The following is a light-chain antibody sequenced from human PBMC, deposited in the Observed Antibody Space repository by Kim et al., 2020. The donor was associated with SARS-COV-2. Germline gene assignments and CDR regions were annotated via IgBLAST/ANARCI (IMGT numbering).Light chain of an antibody. CDR2: GTY. V-gene: IGKV3-20*01. J-gene: IGKJ1*01. CDR1: ETITTSA. Sequence: SPGERATLSCRANETITTSALAWYQQKAGQAPRLLIYGTYNRATGIADRFSGSGSGTDFTLTVSRLEPEDFAVYYCQQFASSGRTFGQGTKVDIK. CDR3: QQFASSGRT.